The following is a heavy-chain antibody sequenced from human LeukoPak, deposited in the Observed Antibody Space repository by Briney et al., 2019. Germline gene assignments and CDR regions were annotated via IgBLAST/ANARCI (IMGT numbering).Heavy chain of an antibody. CDR1: GGSFSGYY. D-gene: IGHD6-13*01. CDR3: AIPLVRGSFDY. J-gene: IGHJ4*02. CDR2: INHSGST. V-gene: IGHV4-34*01. Sequence: PSETLSLTCAVYGGSFSGYYWSWIRQPPGKGLEWIGEINHSGSTNYNPSLKSRVTISVDTSKNQFSLKLSSVTAADMAVYYCAIPLVRGSFDYWGQGTLVTVSS.